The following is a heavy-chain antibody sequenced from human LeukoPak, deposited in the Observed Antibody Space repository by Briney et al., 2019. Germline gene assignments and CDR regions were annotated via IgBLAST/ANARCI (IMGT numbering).Heavy chain of an antibody. J-gene: IGHJ6*03. CDR2: INPNSGGT. Sequence: ASVKVSCKASGYTFTGYYMHWVRQAPGQGLEWMGWINPNSGGTNYAQEFQGRVTLTRDTSISTAYMELSSLRSDDTAVYYCARDLRTYYYYYMDVWGKGTTVTVSS. CDR1: GYTFTGYY. CDR3: ARDLRTYYYYYMDV. V-gene: IGHV1-2*02.